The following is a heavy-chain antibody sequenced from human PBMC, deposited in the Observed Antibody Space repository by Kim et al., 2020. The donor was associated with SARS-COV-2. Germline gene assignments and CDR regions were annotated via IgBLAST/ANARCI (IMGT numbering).Heavy chain of an antibody. D-gene: IGHD2-2*01. J-gene: IGHJ4*02. V-gene: IGHV1-2*02. Sequence: AQKFQGRVTMTRDTSISTAYMELSRLRSDDTAVYYCARAHYQLLSSFDYWGQGTLVTVSS. CDR3: ARAHYQLLSSFDY.